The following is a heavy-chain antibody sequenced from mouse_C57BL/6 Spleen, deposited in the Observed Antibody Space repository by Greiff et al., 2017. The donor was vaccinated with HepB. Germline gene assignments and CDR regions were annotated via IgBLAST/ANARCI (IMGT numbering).Heavy chain of an antibody. V-gene: IGHV1-53*01. Sequence: QVQLQQPGTELVKPGASVKLSCKASGYTFTSYWMHWVKQRPGQGLEWIGNINPSNGGTNYNEKFKSKATLTVDKSSNTSYMQLSSLTSEDSAVYYCARSIYYDYDEFAYWGQGTLVTVSA. CDR3: ARSIYYDYDEFAY. CDR1: GYTFTSYW. J-gene: IGHJ3*01. CDR2: INPSNGGT. D-gene: IGHD2-4*01.